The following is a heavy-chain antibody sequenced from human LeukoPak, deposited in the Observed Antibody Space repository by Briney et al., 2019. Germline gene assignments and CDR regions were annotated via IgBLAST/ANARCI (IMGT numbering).Heavy chain of an antibody. CDR2: IGSGGSYI. D-gene: IGHD4-17*01. CDR3: ARGLGDYDAFYV. Sequence: GGSLRLSCSVSGFTFSSYSMNWVRQAPEKGLQWVASIGSGGSYIFYAESVEGRFSVSRDNARNSVSLQMNSLRAEGTAVYYCARGLGDYDAFYVWGQGTKVTVAS. J-gene: IGHJ3*01. V-gene: IGHV3-21*01. CDR1: GFTFSSYS.